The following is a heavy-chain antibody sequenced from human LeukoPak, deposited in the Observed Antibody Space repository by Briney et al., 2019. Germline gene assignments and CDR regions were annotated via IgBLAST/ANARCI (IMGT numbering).Heavy chain of an antibody. CDR3: AKDRWLQGYFDY. CDR1: GFTFSDYY. V-gene: IGHV3-11*04. Sequence: GWSLRLSCAASGFTFSDYYMSWIRQAPGKGLEWVSYISSSGSTIYYADSVKGRFTISRDNSKKTVYLQMNSLRTEDTAVYYCAKDRWLQGYFDYWGQGTLVTVSS. CDR2: ISSSGSTI. J-gene: IGHJ4*02. D-gene: IGHD5-24*01.